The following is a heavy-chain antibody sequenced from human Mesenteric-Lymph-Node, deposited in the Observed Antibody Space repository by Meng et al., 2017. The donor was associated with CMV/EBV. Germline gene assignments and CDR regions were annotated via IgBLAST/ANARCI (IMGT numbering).Heavy chain of an antibody. CDR2: INHSGNT. D-gene: IGHD3-10*01. Sequence: SFSGYYWSWIRQPPGKGLEWIGEINHSGNTNYNPSLKSRVTISVDTSKNQFSLKLSSVTAADTAVYYCARDYYYGSGSYYKSRWFDPWGQGTLVTVSS. CDR3: ARDYYYGSGSYYKSRWFDP. V-gene: IGHV4-34*01. CDR1: SFSGYY. J-gene: IGHJ5*02.